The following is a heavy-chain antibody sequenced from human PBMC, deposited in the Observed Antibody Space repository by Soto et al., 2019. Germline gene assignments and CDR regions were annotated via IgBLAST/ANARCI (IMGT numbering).Heavy chain of an antibody. CDR2: INAGNGNT. CDR1: GYTFTSYA. V-gene: IGHV1-3*01. D-gene: IGHD2-21*01. CDR3: ARDLGSINWFDP. Sequence: GASVKVSCKASGYTFTSYAMHWVRQAPGQRLEWMGWINAGNGNTKYSQKFQGRVTITRDTSASTAYMELSSLRSEDTAVYYCARDLGSINWFDPWGQGTLVTVSS. J-gene: IGHJ5*02.